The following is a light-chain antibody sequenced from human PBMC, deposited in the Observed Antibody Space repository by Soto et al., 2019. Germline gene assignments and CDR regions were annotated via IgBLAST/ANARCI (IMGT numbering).Light chain of an antibody. V-gene: IGKV4-1*01. Sequence: DIVMTQSPDSLAVSLGERATINCQSSQSVLYNSNNKNYLAWYQVKPGQPPKLLIYWASTRESGVPDRFSGSGSVTDFTLTISGLQAEDVAVYYCQQYYSVPYAFGQGTRLEIK. CDR2: WAS. J-gene: IGKJ2*01. CDR1: QSVLYNSNNKNY. CDR3: QQYYSVPYA.